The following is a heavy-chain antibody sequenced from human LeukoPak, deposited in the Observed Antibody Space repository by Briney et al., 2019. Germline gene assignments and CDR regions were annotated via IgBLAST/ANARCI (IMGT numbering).Heavy chain of an antibody. CDR1: GYTFTGYY. V-gene: IGHV1-2*02. Sequence: ASVKVSCKASGYTFTGYYMHWVRQAPGQGLEWMGWINPNSGGTNYAQKFQGRVTMTRDTSISTAYMELSRLRSDDTAVYYCASRSGSYPYYYFDYWGQGTLVTVSS. CDR2: INPNSGGT. D-gene: IGHD1-26*01. CDR3: ASRSGSYPYYYFDY. J-gene: IGHJ4*02.